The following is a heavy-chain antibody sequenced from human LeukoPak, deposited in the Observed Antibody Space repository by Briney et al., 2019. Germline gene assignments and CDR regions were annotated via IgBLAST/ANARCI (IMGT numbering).Heavy chain of an antibody. CDR2: IYYSGST. CDR3: ARGQYCSSTSCSFDC. V-gene: IGHV4-59*12. J-gene: IGHJ4*02. Sequence: SETLSLTCTVSGGSISSYYWSWIRQPPGKGLEWIGYIYYSGSTNYNPSLKSRVTMSVDTSKNQFSLKLSSVTAADTAVYYCARGQYCSSTSCSFDCWGQGTLVTVSS. D-gene: IGHD2-2*01. CDR1: GGSISSYY.